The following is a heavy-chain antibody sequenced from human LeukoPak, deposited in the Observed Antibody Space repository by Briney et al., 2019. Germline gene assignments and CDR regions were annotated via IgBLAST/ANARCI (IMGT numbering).Heavy chain of an antibody. CDR1: GFSFDTYW. D-gene: IGHD2-15*01. CDR3: ARDLVVVDITGAFDI. Sequence: GGSLRLSFAVSGFSFDTYWMTWVRQAPGKGLEWVSVIYSGGSTYYADSVKGRFTISRDNSKNTLYLQMNSLRAEDTAVYYCARDLVVVDITGAFDIWGQGTMVTVSS. V-gene: IGHV3-66*01. CDR2: IYSGGST. J-gene: IGHJ3*02.